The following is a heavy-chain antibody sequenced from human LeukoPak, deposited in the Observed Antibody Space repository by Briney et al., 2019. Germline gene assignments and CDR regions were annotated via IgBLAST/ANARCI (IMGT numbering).Heavy chain of an antibody. D-gene: IGHD6-19*01. CDR3: AREIIAVSGTVDY. Sequence: SETLSLTCAVSGGSISSGGYYWSWIRQHPGKGLEWIGYISYSGSTYYNPSLKSRVTISVDTSKNQFSLKLRSVTAADTAVYYCAREIIAVSGTVDYWGQGTLVTVSS. CDR1: GGSISSGGYY. V-gene: IGHV4-31*11. CDR2: ISYSGST. J-gene: IGHJ4*02.